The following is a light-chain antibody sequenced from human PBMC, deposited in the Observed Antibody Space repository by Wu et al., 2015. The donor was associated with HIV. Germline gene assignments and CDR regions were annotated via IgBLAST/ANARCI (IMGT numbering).Light chain of an antibody. Sequence: QLTQSPYSLSASVGDRVTITCRASQDISNYLAWYQQKPGKVPKLLIYAASTLQSGVPSRFSGSGSGTDFTLTISSLQPEDVATYYCQKYNTAPWTFGQGTKVEIK. CDR1: QDISNY. J-gene: IGKJ1*01. V-gene: IGKV1-27*01. CDR3: QKYNTAPWT. CDR2: AAS.